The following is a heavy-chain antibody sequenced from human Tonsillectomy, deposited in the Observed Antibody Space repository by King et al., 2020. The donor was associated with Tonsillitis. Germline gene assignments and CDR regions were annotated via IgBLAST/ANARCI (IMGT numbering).Heavy chain of an antibody. CDR1: GFTFSSYA. CDR2: ISYDGSNK. V-gene: IGHV3-30-3*01. J-gene: IGHJ5*02. Sequence: GQLVQSGGGVVQPGRSLRLSCAASGFTFSSYAMHWVRQAPGKGLEWVAVISYDGSNKYYADSVKGRFTISRDNSKNTLYLQMNSLRAEDTAVYYCASGGYSYERWFDPWGQGTLVTVSS. D-gene: IGHD5-18*01. CDR3: ASGGYSYERWFDP.